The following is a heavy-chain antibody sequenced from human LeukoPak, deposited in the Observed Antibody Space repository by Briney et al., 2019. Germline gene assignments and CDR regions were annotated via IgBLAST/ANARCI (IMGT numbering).Heavy chain of an antibody. D-gene: IGHD3-22*01. CDR3: ARVLFLYYYDSSGYLDY. Sequence: PGGSLRLSCAASGFTVSSNYMSWVRQAPGKGLEWVSVIYSGGSTYYADSVKGRFTISRDNSKNTLYLQMNSLRAEDTAVYYCARVLFLYYYDSSGYLDYWGQGTLVTVSS. CDR2: IYSGGST. CDR1: GFTVSSNY. V-gene: IGHV3-53*01. J-gene: IGHJ4*02.